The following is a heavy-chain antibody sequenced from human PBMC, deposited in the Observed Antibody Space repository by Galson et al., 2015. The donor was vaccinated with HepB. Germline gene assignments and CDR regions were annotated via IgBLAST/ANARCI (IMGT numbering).Heavy chain of an antibody. Sequence: CAISGDSVSSNSVGWNWIRQSPSRGLEWLGRTYYRSRWSNDYAASVKSRITINPDTSKNQFSLQLNSVTPEDTAVYYCVKSIHLGRGFDSWGQGTLVTVSS. V-gene: IGHV6-1*01. CDR2: TYYRSRWSN. CDR3: VKSIHLGRGFDS. CDR1: GDSVSSNSVG. D-gene: IGHD7-27*01. J-gene: IGHJ4*02.